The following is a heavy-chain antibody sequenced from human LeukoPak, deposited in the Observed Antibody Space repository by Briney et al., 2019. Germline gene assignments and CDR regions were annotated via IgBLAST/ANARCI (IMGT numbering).Heavy chain of an antibody. CDR2: ISYDGSNK. CDR1: GFTFSGYP. V-gene: IGHV3-30-3*01. J-gene: IGHJ3*02. D-gene: IGHD2-15*01. CDR3: ARDNCSGGSCLGAFDI. Sequence: GKSLRLSCAASGFTFSGYPIHWVRQAPGKGLEWVAVISYDGSNKYYADSVKGRFTISRDNSKNTLYLQMNSLRAEDTAVYYCARDNCSGGSCLGAFDIWGQGTMVTVSS.